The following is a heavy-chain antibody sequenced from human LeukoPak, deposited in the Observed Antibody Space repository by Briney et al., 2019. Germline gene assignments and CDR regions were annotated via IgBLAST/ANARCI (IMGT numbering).Heavy chain of an antibody. J-gene: IGHJ6*02. CDR2: INHSGST. CDR1: GGSFSGYY. V-gene: IGHV4-34*01. D-gene: IGHD6-13*01. CDR3: ARGPLAAAGTLTYYYGMDV. Sequence: SETLSLTCAVYGGSFSGYYWSWIRQPPGKGLEWMGEINHSGSTNYNPSLKSRVPISVDTSKNQFSLKLSSVTAADTAVYYCARGPLAAAGTLTYYYGMDVWGQGTTVTVSS.